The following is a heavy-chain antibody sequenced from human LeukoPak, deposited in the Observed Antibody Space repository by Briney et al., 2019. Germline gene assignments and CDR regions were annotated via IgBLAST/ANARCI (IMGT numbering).Heavy chain of an antibody. CDR2: ISPYSGAT. Sequence: ASVKVSCKASGYTFTEYYLNWVRQAPGQGLEWMGWISPYSGATHYAQIFQGRVTMTRDTSITTAYMEVSSLRSDDSAVYYCARGRRLQDYWGQGTLVTVSS. CDR3: ARGRRLQDY. V-gene: IGHV1-2*02. CDR1: GYTFTEYY. J-gene: IGHJ4*02.